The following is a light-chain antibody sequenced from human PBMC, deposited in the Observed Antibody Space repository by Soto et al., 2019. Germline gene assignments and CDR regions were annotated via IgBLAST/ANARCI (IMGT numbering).Light chain of an antibody. V-gene: IGKV1-5*01. CDR1: QSISSW. CDR2: DAS. CDR3: QQYNSYSHT. J-gene: IGKJ3*01. Sequence: DIQMTQSPSTLSASVGDRVTITCRASQSISSWLAWYQQKPGKAPKLLIYDASSLESGVPSRFSGSGSGTEFTLTISSLQPDGFATYYCQQYNSYSHTFGPGTKVDIK.